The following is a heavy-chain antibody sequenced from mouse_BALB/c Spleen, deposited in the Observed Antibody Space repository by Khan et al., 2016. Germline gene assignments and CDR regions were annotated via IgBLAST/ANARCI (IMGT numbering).Heavy chain of an antibody. CDR2: ISDGGST. CDR3: ARGGGYDCFDD. Sequence: EVELVESGGGLVKPGGSLKLSCAASGFTFSSYAMSWVRQTPEKRLEWVASISDGGSTYYPDSVKGRFTISRDNARNILYLQMSSLRSEDTTMYYCARGGGYDCFDDWGQGTTLTVSS. D-gene: IGHD2-14*01. CDR1: GFTFSSYA. V-gene: IGHV5-6-5*01. J-gene: IGHJ2*01.